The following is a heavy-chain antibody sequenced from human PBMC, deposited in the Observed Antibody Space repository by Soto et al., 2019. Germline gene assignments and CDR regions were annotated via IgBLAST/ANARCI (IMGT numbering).Heavy chain of an antibody. D-gene: IGHD7-27*01. CDR1: GFTFNNYA. J-gene: IGHJ3*02. Sequence: GGSLRLSCAASGFTFNNYALNCVRQAPGKGLEWVSSISGTGGITFYAGSAKGRFTISRDNSKNTLFLQMTSLRAEDTAVYYCGKGNSKWGTGDAFDIWGQGTMVTVSS. CDR3: GKGNSKWGTGDAFDI. CDR2: ISGTGGIT. V-gene: IGHV3-23*01.